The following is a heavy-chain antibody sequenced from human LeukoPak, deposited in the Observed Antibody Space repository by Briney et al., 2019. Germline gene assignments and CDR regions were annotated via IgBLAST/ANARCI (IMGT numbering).Heavy chain of an antibody. J-gene: IGHJ3*02. Sequence: PSETLSLTCAVYGGSFSGYYWGWIRQPPGKGLEWIGSIYYSGSTYYNPSLKSRVTISVDTSKNQFSLKLSSVTAADTAVYYCARDQKKGVFGVVIIRAFDIWGQGTMVTVSS. D-gene: IGHD3-3*01. CDR1: GGSFSGYY. V-gene: IGHV4-34*01. CDR2: IYYSGST. CDR3: ARDQKKGVFGVVIIRAFDI.